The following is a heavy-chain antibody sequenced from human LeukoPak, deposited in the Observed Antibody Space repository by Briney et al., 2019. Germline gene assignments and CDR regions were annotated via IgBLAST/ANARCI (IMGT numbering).Heavy chain of an antibody. CDR3: ATLLNLPFDY. V-gene: IGHV3-23*01. CDR2: IGYNSATT. J-gene: IGHJ4*02. D-gene: IGHD3-10*01. CDR1: RFSFSNNA. Sequence: GGSLRLSCAASRFSFSNNAMSSGRQAPGKGLEWVSTIGYNSATTYYADSVEGRFTVSRDSSKNTLYLQMNSLRAEDTAVYYCATLLNLPFDYWGQGTLVTVSS.